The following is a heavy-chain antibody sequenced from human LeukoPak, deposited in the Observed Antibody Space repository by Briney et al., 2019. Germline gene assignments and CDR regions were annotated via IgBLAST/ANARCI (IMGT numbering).Heavy chain of an antibody. CDR3: VRDCSSTSCYGNY. J-gene: IGHJ4*02. CDR2: IKQDGSEK. D-gene: IGHD2-2*01. V-gene: IGHV3-7*01. CDR1: GFTFSNYW. Sequence: GGSLRLSCAASGFTFSNYWMSWVRQAPGKGLEWVAIIKQDGSEKYYVDSVKGRFTISRDNAKNSLYLQMNSLRAEDTALYYCVRDCSSTSCYGNYWGQGTLLTVSS.